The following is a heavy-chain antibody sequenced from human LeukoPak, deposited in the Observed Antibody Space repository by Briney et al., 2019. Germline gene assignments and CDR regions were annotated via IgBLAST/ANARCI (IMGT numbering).Heavy chain of an antibody. CDR3: AKASLEGSSWFLRALGVTDY. J-gene: IGHJ4*02. CDR1: GSTFSSYG. CDR2: ISYDGSNK. D-gene: IGHD6-13*01. V-gene: IGHV3-30*18. Sequence: PGGSLRLSCAASGSTFSSYGMHWVRQAPGKGLEWVAVISYDGSNKYYADSVKGRFTISRDNSKNTLYQQMNSLRAEDTAVYYCAKASLEGSSWFLRALGVTDYWGQGTLVTVSS.